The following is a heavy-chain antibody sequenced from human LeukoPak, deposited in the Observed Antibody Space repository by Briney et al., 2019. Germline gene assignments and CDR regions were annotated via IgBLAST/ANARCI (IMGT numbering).Heavy chain of an antibody. CDR2: IIPIFGTA. Sequence: VASVKVSCKASGGTFSSYAISWVRHAPGQGLEWMGGIIPIFGTANYAQKFQGRVTITTDESTSTAYMELSSLRSEDTAVYYCARGPMFGSGSYYNYWGQGTLVTVSS. CDR3: ARGPMFGSGSYYNY. V-gene: IGHV1-69*05. D-gene: IGHD3-10*01. CDR1: GGTFSSYA. J-gene: IGHJ4*02.